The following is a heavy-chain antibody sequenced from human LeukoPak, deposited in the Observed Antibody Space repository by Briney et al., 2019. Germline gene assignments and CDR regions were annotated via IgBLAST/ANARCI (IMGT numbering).Heavy chain of an antibody. CDR1: GSTFNLFW. CDR3: ARDFPMVGRGAFDV. Sequence: GSLRLSCAASGSTFNLFWMNWVRQSPGKGLEWVAKISQDGNGKLYLDSVEGRFAISRDNVENSVFLQMNSLRAEDTAVYYCARDFPMVGRGAFDVWGQGTVVTVSS. D-gene: IGHD4/OR15-4a*01. CDR2: ISQDGNGK. J-gene: IGHJ3*01. V-gene: IGHV3-7*03.